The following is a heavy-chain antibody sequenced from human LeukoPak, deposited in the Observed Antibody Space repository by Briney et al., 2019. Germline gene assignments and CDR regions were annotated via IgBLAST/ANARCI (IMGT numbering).Heavy chain of an antibody. CDR2: ISGSGGTT. CDR3: ARDKSAGADTGSSFYY. D-gene: IGHD3-10*01. Sequence: GGSLRLSCAASGFTFTSYAMSWVRQAPGKGLEWVSAISGSGGTTDYADSVKGRFTVSRNNSKNTLFLQMNSLRAEDTAVYYCARDKSAGADTGSSFYYWGQGALVTVSS. J-gene: IGHJ4*02. CDR1: GFTFTSYA. V-gene: IGHV3-23*01.